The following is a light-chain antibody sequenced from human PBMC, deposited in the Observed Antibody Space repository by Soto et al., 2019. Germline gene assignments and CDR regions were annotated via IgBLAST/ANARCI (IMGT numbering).Light chain of an antibody. V-gene: IGLV2-14*01. J-gene: IGLJ3*02. CDR1: SSDVGAYNY. CDR3: SSYSSSTTWV. Sequence: QSALTQPASVSGSPGQSITISCTGTSSDVGAYNYVSWYQQHPGKAPKLMIYDVTTRPSGVSDRFSGSKSGITASLTISGFQAEDEADYYCSSYSSSTTWVFGGGTKVTVL. CDR2: DVT.